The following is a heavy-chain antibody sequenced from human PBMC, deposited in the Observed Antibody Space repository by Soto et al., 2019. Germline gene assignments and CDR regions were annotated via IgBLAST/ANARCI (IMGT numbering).Heavy chain of an antibody. J-gene: IGHJ4*02. D-gene: IGHD3-3*01. V-gene: IGHV3-7*01. Sequence: ETLSLTCTVSGGSISSYYWSWVRQAPGKGLEWVANIKQDGSEKYYVDSVKGRFTISRDNAKNSLYLQMNSLRAEDTAVYYCARERFFGAFDYWGQGTLVTAPQ. CDR3: ARERFFGAFDY. CDR2: IKQDGSEK. CDR1: GGSISSYY.